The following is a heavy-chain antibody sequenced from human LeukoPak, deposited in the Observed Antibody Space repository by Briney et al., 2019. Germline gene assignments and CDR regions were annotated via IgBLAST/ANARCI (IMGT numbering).Heavy chain of an antibody. CDR1: GYSFTSYW. CDR3: AGGGADVAGTVNAFDI. Sequence: GESLKISCKGSGYSFTSYWIGWVRQMPGKGLEWMGIIYPGDSDTRYSPSFQGQVTISADKSISTAYLQWSSLKASDTAMYYCAGGGADVAGTVNAFDIWGQGTMVTVSS. J-gene: IGHJ3*02. D-gene: IGHD6-19*01. V-gene: IGHV5-51*01. CDR2: IYPGDSDT.